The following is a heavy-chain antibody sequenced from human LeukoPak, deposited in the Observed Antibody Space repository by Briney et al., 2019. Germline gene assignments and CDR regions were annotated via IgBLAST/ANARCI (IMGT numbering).Heavy chain of an antibody. V-gene: IGHV3-30*04. D-gene: IGHD2-2*01. CDR3: AKDQPSMSAVDY. J-gene: IGHJ4*02. CDR1: GFTFSSYA. Sequence: GGSLRLSCAASGFTFSSYAMHWVRQAPGKGLEWVAIISYDGSDKYYADSVKGRFTISRDNSKNTLYLQMNSLRAEDTAVYYCAKDQPSMSAVDYWGQGTLVTVSS. CDR2: ISYDGSDK.